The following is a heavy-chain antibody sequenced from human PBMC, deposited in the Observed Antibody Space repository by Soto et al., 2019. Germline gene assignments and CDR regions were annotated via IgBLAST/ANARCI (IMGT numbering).Heavy chain of an antibody. CDR3: ARDRADRGFDY. V-gene: IGHV1-69*18. Sequence: QVQLEQSGAEVKKPGSSVKVSCKASGDRFNSYAISWVRQAPGQGLEWVGTVLPVLGTTNYAQKLRGRVTITADESTSTAYMELGSLTSDDTAIYYCARDRADRGFDYWGQGTLDTVSS. CDR1: GDRFNSYA. CDR2: VLPVLGTT. D-gene: IGHD3-10*01. J-gene: IGHJ4*02.